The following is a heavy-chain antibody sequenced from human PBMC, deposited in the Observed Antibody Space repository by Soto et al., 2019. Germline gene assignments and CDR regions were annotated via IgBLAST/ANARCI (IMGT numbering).Heavy chain of an antibody. CDR3: AKGGQVPAAIGDYYFGMDV. CDR2: IYSSGNT. D-gene: IGHD2-2*02. V-gene: IGHV4-4*07. Sequence: SSETLSLTCIVSGGAISNYYWSWIRQPAGKGLEWIGRIYSSGNTNINPSLRSRVTMSVDTSKNQFSLRLSSVTAADSALYYCAKGGQVPAAIGDYYFGMDVWGQGTTVTVSS. CDR1: GGAISNYY. J-gene: IGHJ6*02.